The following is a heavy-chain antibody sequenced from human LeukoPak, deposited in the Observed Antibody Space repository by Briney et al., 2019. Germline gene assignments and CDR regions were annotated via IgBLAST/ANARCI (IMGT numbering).Heavy chain of an antibody. Sequence: SVKVSCKASGGTFSSYAISWVRQAPGQGLEWMGGIIPIFGTANYAQKFQGRVTITTDESTSTAYMELSSLRSEDTAVYYCARVPYYYGSGSSYFDYWGQGTLVTVSS. CDR1: GGTFSSYA. D-gene: IGHD3-10*01. CDR2: IIPIFGTA. CDR3: ARVPYYYGSGSSYFDY. V-gene: IGHV1-69*05. J-gene: IGHJ4*02.